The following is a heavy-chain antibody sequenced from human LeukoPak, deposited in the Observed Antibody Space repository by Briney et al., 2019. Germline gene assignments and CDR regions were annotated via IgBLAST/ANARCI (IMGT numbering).Heavy chain of an antibody. V-gene: IGHV4-34*01. D-gene: IGHD3-3*01. CDR1: GGSFSGYY. CDR2: INHSGST. J-gene: IGHJ4*02. Sequence: SETLSLTCAVYGGSFSGYYWSWIRQPPGKGLEWIGEINHSGSTNYNPSLKSRVTISVDTSKDQFSLKLSSVAAADTAVYYCARVRFLEWLLPDYYFDYWGQGTLVTVSS. CDR3: ARVRFLEWLLPDYYFDY.